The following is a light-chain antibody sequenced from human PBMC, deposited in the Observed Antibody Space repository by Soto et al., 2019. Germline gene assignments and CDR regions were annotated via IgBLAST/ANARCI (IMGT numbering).Light chain of an antibody. CDR1: QSVGSTY. CDR3: QHYGSSPRYT. CDR2: GAS. Sequence: EIVLTQSPGSLSLSPGEGATLSCRASQSVGSTYLAWYQQKPGQTPRLLIYGASSRATGIPDRFSGSGSGTHFTLTISRLEPEDFAVYYYQHYGSSPRYTFGQGTKLEIK. J-gene: IGKJ2*01. V-gene: IGKV3-20*01.